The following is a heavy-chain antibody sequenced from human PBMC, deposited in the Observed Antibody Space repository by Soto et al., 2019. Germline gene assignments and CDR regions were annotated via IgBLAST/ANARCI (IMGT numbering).Heavy chain of an antibody. Sequence: PGGSLRLSCAASGFTFNNYAMSWVRQAAGKGLEWVSAISASGRETFYADSFKGRFTISRDNSKSTLSLQMNGLRVEDAAVYYCAKYERIKVSISAFHGDSCGQGPLVTVYS. CDR2: ISASGRET. J-gene: IGHJ4*02. CDR3: AKYERIKVSISAFHGDS. CDR1: GFTFNNYA. V-gene: IGHV3-23*01. D-gene: IGHD3-9*01.